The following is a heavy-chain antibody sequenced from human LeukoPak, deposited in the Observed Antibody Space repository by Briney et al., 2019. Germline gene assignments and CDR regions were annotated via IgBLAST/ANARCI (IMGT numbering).Heavy chain of an antibody. CDR2: ISHTGGT. V-gene: IGHV4-30-2*01. Sequence: SETLSLTCTVSGGSISSADYYWTWIRQPPGKGLEWIGYISHTGGTYYNSSLLSRVTISVDRSKNQFFLTLGSVTAADTAVYYCARGRGVLRYFDWLLQAFDIWGQGTMVTVSS. D-gene: IGHD3-9*01. J-gene: IGHJ3*02. CDR1: GGSISSADYY. CDR3: ARGRGVLRYFDWLLQAFDI.